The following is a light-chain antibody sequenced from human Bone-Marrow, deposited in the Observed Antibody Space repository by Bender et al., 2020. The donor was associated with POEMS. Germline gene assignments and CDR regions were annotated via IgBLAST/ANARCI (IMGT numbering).Light chain of an antibody. V-gene: IGLV3-1*01. CDR3: QAWASTTAVV. Sequence: SYELTQPPSVSVSPGQTASITCSGDKLGNKYACWYQQKPGQSPVLVIYQDNKRPSGIPERFSGSNSGNTATLTISGTQAMDEADYYCQAWASTTAVVFGGGTKLTVL. CDR2: QDN. CDR1: KLGNKY. J-gene: IGLJ2*01.